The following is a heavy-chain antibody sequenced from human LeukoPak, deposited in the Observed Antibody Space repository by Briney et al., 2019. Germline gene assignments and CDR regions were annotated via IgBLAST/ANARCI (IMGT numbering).Heavy chain of an antibody. CDR2: ISGSYGTT. D-gene: IGHD6-19*01. Sequence: GGSLRLSCVASGFTLRTYAMSWVRQAPGKGLEWVSTISGSYGTTYYADSVKGRFTISRDNSKNTLYLQMNSLRAEDTAVYYCASELYSSGWYATVDYWGQGTLVTVSS. CDR3: ASELYSSGWYATVDY. V-gene: IGHV3-23*01. CDR1: GFTLRTYA. J-gene: IGHJ4*02.